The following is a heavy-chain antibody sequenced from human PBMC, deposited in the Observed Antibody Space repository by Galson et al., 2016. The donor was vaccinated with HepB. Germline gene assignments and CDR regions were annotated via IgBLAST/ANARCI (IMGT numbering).Heavy chain of an antibody. Sequence: SLRLSCAASGFTFSSSSKSWVRQAPGLGLEWVPSIDGNDDSTYYAASGKGRPTIPKDKSENTLFLQMNGLRGEDTAVYYCAKGGDSDNWGQGTLVTVSS. D-gene: IGHD7-27*01. J-gene: IGHJ4*02. V-gene: IGHV3-23*01. CDR2: IDGNDDST. CDR1: GFTFSSSS. CDR3: AKGGDSDN.